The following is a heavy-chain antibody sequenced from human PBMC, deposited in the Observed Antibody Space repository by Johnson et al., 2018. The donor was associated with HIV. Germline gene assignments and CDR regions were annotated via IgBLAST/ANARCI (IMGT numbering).Heavy chain of an antibody. D-gene: IGHD4-17*01. J-gene: IGHJ3*02. CDR1: GFTFSSYA. Sequence: QVLLVESGGGVVQPGRSLRLSCAASGFTFSSYAMHWVRQAPGKGLEWVAVISYDGSNKYYADSVKGRFTISRDNSKNTLYLQMNSLGVEDTAVYYCAKGADYADYEGAFDIWGQGTMVTVSS. CDR2: ISYDGSNK. V-gene: IGHV3-30*14. CDR3: AKGADYADYEGAFDI.